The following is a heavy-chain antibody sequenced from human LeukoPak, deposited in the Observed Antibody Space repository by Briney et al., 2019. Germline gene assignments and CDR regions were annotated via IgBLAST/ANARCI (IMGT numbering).Heavy chain of an antibody. CDR2: IRYDGSNK. D-gene: IGHD6-13*01. Sequence: GGSLRLSCAASGFTFSSYGMHWVRQAPGKGLEWVAFIRYDGSNKYYADSVKGRFTFSRDNSKNTLYLQMNSLRAEDTAVYYCAKSRYSSSWYLVDYWGQGTLVTVSS. J-gene: IGHJ4*02. CDR3: AKSRYSSSWYLVDY. CDR1: GFTFSSYG. V-gene: IGHV3-30*02.